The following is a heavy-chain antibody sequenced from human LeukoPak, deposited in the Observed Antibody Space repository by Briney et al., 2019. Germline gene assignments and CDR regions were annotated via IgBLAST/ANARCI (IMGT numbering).Heavy chain of an antibody. V-gene: IGHV3-53*01. CDR3: VRDLT. CDR2: IYSDGSA. J-gene: IGHJ5*02. Sequence: GGSLRLSCAASGFTVSNNFMSWVRQAPGKGLEWVSVIYSDGSAYYADSVKGRFTISRDNSKSTLYLQMNSLRADDTAVYYCVRDLTWGQGTLVTVST. CDR1: GFTVSNNF.